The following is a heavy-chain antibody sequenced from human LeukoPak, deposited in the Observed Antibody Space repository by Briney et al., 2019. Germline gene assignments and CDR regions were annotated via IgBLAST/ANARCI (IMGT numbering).Heavy chain of an antibody. Sequence: QSGGSLRLSCAASGFSFSETWMHWVRHVPGKGLVWVSRIRSDGSDARYAESVKSRFTISRDNAKNTLYLQMNSLRAEDTAVYYCAKFGIAVADYWGQGTLVTVSS. CDR3: AKFGIAVADY. CDR2: IRSDGSDA. J-gene: IGHJ4*02. D-gene: IGHD6-19*01. CDR1: GFSFSETW. V-gene: IGHV3-74*01.